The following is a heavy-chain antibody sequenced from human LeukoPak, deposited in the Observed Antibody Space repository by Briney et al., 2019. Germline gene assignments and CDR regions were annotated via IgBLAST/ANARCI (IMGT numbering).Heavy chain of an antibody. CDR3: AKIFPPSYYYDSSGYYDPFDY. Sequence: GGSLRLSRAASGFTFDDYAMHWVRQAPGKGLEWVSLISGDGGSTYYADSVKGRFTISRDNSKNSLYLQMNSLRTEDTALYYCAKIFPPSYYYDSSGYYDPFDYWGQGTLVTVSS. D-gene: IGHD3-22*01. CDR2: ISGDGGST. J-gene: IGHJ4*02. CDR1: GFTFDDYA. V-gene: IGHV3-43*02.